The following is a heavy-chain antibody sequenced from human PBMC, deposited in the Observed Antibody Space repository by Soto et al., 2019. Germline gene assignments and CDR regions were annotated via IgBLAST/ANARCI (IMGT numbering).Heavy chain of an antibody. Sequence: GGSLRLSCVASGFTFDDFAMHWVRQAPGKGLEWVSGMSWNRGSIVYADSVKGRLTISRDNAKNSLYLQMNSLSPEDTALYYCAKDISLGELSATDHWGQGTLVTVSS. V-gene: IGHV3-9*01. CDR1: GFTFDDFA. CDR3: AKDISLGELSATDH. J-gene: IGHJ4*02. D-gene: IGHD3-16*02. CDR2: MSWNRGSI.